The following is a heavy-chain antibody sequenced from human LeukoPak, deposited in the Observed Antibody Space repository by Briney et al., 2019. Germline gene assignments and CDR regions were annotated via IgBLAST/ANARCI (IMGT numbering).Heavy chain of an antibody. D-gene: IGHD3-22*01. Sequence: GGSLRLSCAASGFTFSSYAMSWVRQAPGKGLEWVSAISGSGGSTYYADSVKGQFTISRDNSKNTLYLQMNSLRAEDTAVYYCAKSIGYYYRRLNYYFDYWGQGTLVTVSS. CDR3: AKSIGYYYRRLNYYFDY. CDR2: ISGSGGST. CDR1: GFTFSSYA. J-gene: IGHJ4*02. V-gene: IGHV3-23*01.